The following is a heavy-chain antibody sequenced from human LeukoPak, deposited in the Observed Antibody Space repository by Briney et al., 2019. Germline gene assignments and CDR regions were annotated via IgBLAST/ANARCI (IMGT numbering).Heavy chain of an antibody. Sequence: GGSLRLSCAASGFTFSFSTYNMNWVRQTPGKGLEWVSYISRRSTTTYYADSVKGRFTISRDSAKNSLYLQMNSLRTEDTAVYYCARGVATITGYYFDYWGQGTLVTVSS. CDR3: ARGVATITGYYFDY. D-gene: IGHD5-12*01. V-gene: IGHV3-48*04. CDR2: ISRRSTTT. J-gene: IGHJ4*02. CDR1: GFTFSFSTYN.